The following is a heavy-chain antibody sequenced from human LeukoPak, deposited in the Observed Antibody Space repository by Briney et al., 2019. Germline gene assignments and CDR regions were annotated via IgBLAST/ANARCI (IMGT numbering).Heavy chain of an antibody. V-gene: IGHV4-39*01. CDR3: ARLPSGNSMDY. J-gene: IGHJ4*02. D-gene: IGHD4-23*01. CDR1: GGSISSGSYY. Sequence: PSETLSLTCTVSGGSISSGSYYWGWIRQPPGKGLEWIGSIYYSGSTYYNPSLKSRVTISVDTSKNQFSLKLSSVTAADTAVYYCARLPSGNSMDYWGQGTLVTVSS. CDR2: IYYSGST.